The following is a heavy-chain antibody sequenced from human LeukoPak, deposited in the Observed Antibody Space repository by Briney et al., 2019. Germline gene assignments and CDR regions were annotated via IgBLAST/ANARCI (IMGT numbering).Heavy chain of an antibody. Sequence: PGGSLRLPCAASGFTFSSYAMSWVRQAPGKGLEWVSAISGSGGSTYYADSVKGRFTISRDNSKNTLYLQMNSLRAEDTAVYYCAKDLSPGSYQYFDYWGQGTLVTVSS. CDR2: ISGSGGST. D-gene: IGHD1-26*01. V-gene: IGHV3-23*01. CDR1: GFTFSSYA. CDR3: AKDLSPGSYQYFDY. J-gene: IGHJ4*02.